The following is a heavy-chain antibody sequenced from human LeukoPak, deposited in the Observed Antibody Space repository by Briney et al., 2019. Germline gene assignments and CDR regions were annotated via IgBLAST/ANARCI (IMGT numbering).Heavy chain of an antibody. D-gene: IGHD5-18*01. Sequence: GGSLRLSCAASGFTFSSYSMNCVRQAPGKGLEWVSSITSSSSYIYYADSVKGRFTISRDNPKNTLYLQMNSLRAEDTAVYYCARDGYSFGHDFDYWGQGTLVTVSS. CDR3: ARDGYSFGHDFDY. CDR2: ITSSSSYI. V-gene: IGHV3-21*01. J-gene: IGHJ4*02. CDR1: GFTFSSYS.